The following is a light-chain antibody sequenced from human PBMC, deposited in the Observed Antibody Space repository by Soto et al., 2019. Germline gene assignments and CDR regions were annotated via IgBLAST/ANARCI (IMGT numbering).Light chain of an antibody. CDR3: LQRNSYPIS. V-gene: IGKV1-17*01. CDR2: AAS. J-gene: IGKJ4*01. Sequence: DIQMTQSPSSLSASVGDRVTITCRASQGIRNALGWYQQKPGKAPKLLIYAASTLQSGVPSRFSGSGSGTAFTLTISSLQPEDFSTYYCLQRNSYPISFGGGTKVEVK. CDR1: QGIRNA.